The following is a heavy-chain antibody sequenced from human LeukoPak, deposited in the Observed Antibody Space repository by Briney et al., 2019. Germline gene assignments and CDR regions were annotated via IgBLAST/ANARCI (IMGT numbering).Heavy chain of an antibody. V-gene: IGHV1-18*01. D-gene: IGHD2-2*01. CDR3: ARDMGTGYCSSTSCYVY. Sequence: GASVKVSCKASGYTFTSYGISWVRQAPGQGLEWMGWISAYNSNTNYAQKLQGRVTMTTDTSTSTAYMELRSLRSDDTAVYYCARDMGTGYCSSTSCYVYWGQGSLVTVSS. CDR2: ISAYNSNT. CDR1: GYTFTSYG. J-gene: IGHJ4*02.